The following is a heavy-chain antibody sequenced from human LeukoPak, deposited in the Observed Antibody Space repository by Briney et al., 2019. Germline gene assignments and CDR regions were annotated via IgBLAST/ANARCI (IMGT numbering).Heavy chain of an antibody. CDR1: GFTVSSNY. D-gene: IGHD3-10*01. J-gene: IGHJ4*02. CDR2: IYSGGST. V-gene: IGHV3-66*01. Sequence: QPGGSLRLSCAASGFTVSSNYMSWVRQAPGKGLEWVSVIYSGGSTYYADSVKGRFTISRDNSKNTLYLQMNSLRAEDTAVYYCAKNDYGSGSYLDYWGQGTLVTVSS. CDR3: AKNDYGSGSYLDY.